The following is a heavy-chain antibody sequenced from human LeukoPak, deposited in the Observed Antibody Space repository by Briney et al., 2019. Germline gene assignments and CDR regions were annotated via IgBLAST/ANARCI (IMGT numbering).Heavy chain of an antibody. CDR1: GYTFTSYD. J-gene: IGHJ5*02. CDR3: AGGRQQWLVRGSWFDP. V-gene: IGHV1-8*03. D-gene: IGHD6-19*01. CDR2: MNPNSGNT. Sequence: GASVKVSCKASGYTFTSYDINWVRQATGQGLESMGWMNPNSGNTGYAQKFQGRVTITRNTSISTAYMELSSLRSEDTAVYYCAGGRQQWLVRGSWFDPWGQGTLVTVSS.